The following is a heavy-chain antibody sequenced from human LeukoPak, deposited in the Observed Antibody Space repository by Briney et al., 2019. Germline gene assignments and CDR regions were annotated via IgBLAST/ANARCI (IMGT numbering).Heavy chain of an antibody. D-gene: IGHD3-10*01. V-gene: IGHV4-39*01. CDR3: ARQNYGSGSYYFDY. J-gene: IGHJ4*02. CDR2: IYYSGST. Sequence: PSETLSLTCTVFGGSISSSSYYWGWIRQPPGKELEWIGSIYYSGSTYCNPSLKSRVTISVDTSKNQFSLKLSSVTAADTAVYYCARQNYGSGSYYFDYWGQGTLVTVSS. CDR1: GGSISSSSYY.